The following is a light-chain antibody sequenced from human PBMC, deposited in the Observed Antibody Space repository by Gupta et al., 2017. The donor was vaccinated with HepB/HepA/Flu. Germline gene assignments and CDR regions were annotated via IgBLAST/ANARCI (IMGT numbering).Light chain of an antibody. Sequence: QSALTQPRSVSGSPGPSVTISCTGTSSDVGGYNYVSWYQQYPGKAPKLMIYDVSKRPSGVPDRFSGSKSGNTASLTISGLQAGDEADYYCCSYAGTYTVVFGGGTKLTVL. CDR1: SSDVGGYNY. CDR2: DVS. V-gene: IGLV2-11*01. J-gene: IGLJ3*02. CDR3: CSYAGTYTVV.